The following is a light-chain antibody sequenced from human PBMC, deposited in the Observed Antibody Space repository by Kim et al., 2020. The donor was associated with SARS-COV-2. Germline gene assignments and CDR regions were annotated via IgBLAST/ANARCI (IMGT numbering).Light chain of an antibody. V-gene: IGKV1-33*01. Sequence: SESVGDTLTMTCQASQEISNNLNWYQQKPGKAPKLLIYEASNLETGVPSRFSGSESGTDFTFTISRLQPEDIATYYCQQYDNLPLTFGGGTKLEIK. CDR3: QQYDNLPLT. CDR2: EAS. CDR1: QEISNN. J-gene: IGKJ4*01.